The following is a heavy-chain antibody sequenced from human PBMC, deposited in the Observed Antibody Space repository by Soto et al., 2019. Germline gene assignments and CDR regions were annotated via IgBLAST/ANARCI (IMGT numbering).Heavy chain of an antibody. J-gene: IGHJ3*02. CDR1: GYTFTSSG. CDR2: ISAYNGNT. D-gene: IGHD4-17*01. V-gene: IGHV1-18*04. CDR3: ARDPGGMMTTVVTHAFDI. Sequence: ASAKVSCKASGYTFTSSGMSWVRQAPGQGLEWMGWISAYNGNTNYAQKLQGRVTMTTDTSTSTAYMELRSLRSDDTAVYYCARDPGGMMTTVVTHAFDIWGQGTMVTVSS.